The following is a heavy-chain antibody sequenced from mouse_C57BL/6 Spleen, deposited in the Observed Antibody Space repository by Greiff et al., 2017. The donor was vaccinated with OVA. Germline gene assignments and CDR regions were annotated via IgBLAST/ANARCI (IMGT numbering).Heavy chain of an antibody. V-gene: IGHV1-9*01. CDR3: ARGLNWGYFDY. D-gene: IGHD4-1*01. CDR2: ILPGSGST. J-gene: IGHJ2*01. Sequence: QVQLQQSGAELMKPGASVKLSCKATGYTFTGYWIEWVKQRPGHGLEWIGEILPGSGSTNYNEKFKGKATFTADTSSNTAYMQLSSLSTEDSAINYCARGLNWGYFDYWGQGTTLTVSS. CDR1: GYTFTGYW.